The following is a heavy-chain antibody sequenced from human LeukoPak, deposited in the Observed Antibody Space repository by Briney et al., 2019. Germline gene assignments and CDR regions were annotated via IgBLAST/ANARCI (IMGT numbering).Heavy chain of an antibody. J-gene: IGHJ4*02. D-gene: IGHD3-10*01. CDR3: ARMTLYGSGTVH. Sequence: GGSLGLSCAASGFTFSSYSMHWVRQAPGKGLEHVSGISSNGGSTWYAGSVKGRFTISRDNSKNTVNLQLGSLRIEDTAVYHCARMTLYGSGTVHWGQGILVTVSS. CDR2: ISSNGGST. CDR1: GFTFSSYS. V-gene: IGHV3-64*02.